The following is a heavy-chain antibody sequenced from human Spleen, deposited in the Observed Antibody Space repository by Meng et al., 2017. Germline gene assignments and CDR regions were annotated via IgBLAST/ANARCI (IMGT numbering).Heavy chain of an antibody. J-gene: IGHJ4*02. V-gene: IGHV4-59*01. D-gene: IGHD2-2*01. CDR3: ARVRPATEITFDS. CDR2: IFYTGST. CDR1: GGSISNYY. Sequence: SETLSLTCTVSGGSISNYYWSWIRQPPGKGLEWIAYIFYTGSTNYNPSLKSRVTVSIDTSKNQFSLKLSSVTAADTAVYYCARVRPATEITFDSWGQGTLVTVSS.